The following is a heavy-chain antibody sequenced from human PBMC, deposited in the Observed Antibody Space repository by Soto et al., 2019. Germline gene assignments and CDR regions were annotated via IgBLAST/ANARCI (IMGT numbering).Heavy chain of an antibody. CDR2: INGGGIST. CDR1: GFTFRNYA. V-gene: IGHV3-23*01. J-gene: IGHJ5*02. Sequence: QLLQSGGGLVQPGGSLRLSCAASGFTFRNYAMSWVRQTPEKGLEWVSAINGGGISTYYADSVKGRITISRDQSKNTSYLQMDSLRGEDTALYYGTKGLYWRSFISGGGEESWGRGTLVTVSS. CDR3: TKGLYWRSFISGGGEES. D-gene: IGHD3-16*01.